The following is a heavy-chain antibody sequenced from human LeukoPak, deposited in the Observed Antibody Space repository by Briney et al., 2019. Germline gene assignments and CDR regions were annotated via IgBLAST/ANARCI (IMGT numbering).Heavy chain of an antibody. CDR2: IYSGGST. D-gene: IGHD2-15*01. Sequence: PGGSLRLSCAASGFSVSSNYMSWVRQAPGKGLEWVSVIYSGGSTYYADSVKGRFTISRDNSKNMVYLQMDSLRAEDTAVYYCATQWSVGGPTWNYMDVWGKGTTVTVSS. V-gene: IGHV3-53*01. CDR3: ATQWSVGGPTWNYMDV. J-gene: IGHJ6*03. CDR1: GFSVSSNY.